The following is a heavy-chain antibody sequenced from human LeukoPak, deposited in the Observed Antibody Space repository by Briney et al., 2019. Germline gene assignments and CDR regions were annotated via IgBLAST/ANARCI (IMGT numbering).Heavy chain of an antibody. CDR3: ARRTEWLQNFDY. Sequence: SETLSLTCTVSGGSISSGGYYWSWIRQLPGKGLEWIGYIYYSGSTYYNPSLQSRVTISVDTSQNQFSLKLSSMTAADTAVYYCARRTEWLQNFDYWGQGTLVTVSS. CDR2: IYYSGST. J-gene: IGHJ4*02. CDR1: GGSISSGGYY. V-gene: IGHV4-31*03. D-gene: IGHD5-24*01.